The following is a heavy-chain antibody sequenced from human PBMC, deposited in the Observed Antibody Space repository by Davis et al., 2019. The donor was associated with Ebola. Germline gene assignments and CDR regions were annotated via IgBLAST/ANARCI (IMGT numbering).Heavy chain of an antibody. V-gene: IGHV3-33*01. J-gene: IGHJ5*02. CDR3: ARGIVVVVAATRGSWFDP. CDR1: GFTFSSYG. D-gene: IGHD2-15*01. Sequence: GESLKISCAASGFTFSSYGMHWVRQAPGKGLEWVAVIWYDGSNKYYADSVKGRFTISRDNSKNKLYLQINSLRAEDTAVYYCARGIVVVVAATRGSWFDPWGQGTLVTVSS. CDR2: IWYDGSNK.